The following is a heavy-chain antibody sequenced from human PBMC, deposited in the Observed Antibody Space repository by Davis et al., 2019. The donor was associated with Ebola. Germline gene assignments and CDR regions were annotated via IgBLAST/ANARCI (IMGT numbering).Heavy chain of an antibody. CDR2: IIPIFGTA. CDR3: ARVTTVDYLV. J-gene: IGHJ2*01. V-gene: IGHV1-69*13. D-gene: IGHD4-11*01. CDR1: GYTFTGYY. Sequence: SVKVSCKASGYTFTGYYMHWVRQAPGQGLEWMGGIIPIFGTANYAQKFQGRVTITADESTKTAYMELTNLRSEDTAVYYCARVTTVDYLVWGRGTLVTVSS.